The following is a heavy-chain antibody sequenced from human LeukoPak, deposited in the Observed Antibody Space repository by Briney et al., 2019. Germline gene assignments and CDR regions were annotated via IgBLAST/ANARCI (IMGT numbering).Heavy chain of an antibody. CDR2: IYYSGST. CDR1: GGSISSGGYY. CDR3: ARGRAVRGVIRLDYYFDY. J-gene: IGHJ4*02. D-gene: IGHD3-10*01. V-gene: IGHV4-31*03. Sequence: SETLSLTCTVSGGSISSGGYYWSWIRQHPGTGLEWIGYIYYSGSTYYNPSLKSRVTKSVDTSKNQFSLKLSSVTAADTAVYYCARGRAVRGVIRLDYYFDYWGQGTLVTVSS.